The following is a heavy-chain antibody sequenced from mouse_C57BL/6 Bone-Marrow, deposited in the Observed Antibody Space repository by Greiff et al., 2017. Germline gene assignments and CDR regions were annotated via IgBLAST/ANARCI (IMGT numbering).Heavy chain of an antibody. J-gene: IGHJ2*01. CDR3: ASPTGFGY. V-gene: IGHV1-26*01. Sequence: VQLQQSGPELVKPGASVKISCKASGYTFTDYYMNWVKQSNGKSLEWIGDIIPNNGGTSYNQKFKGKATLTVDKSSSTAYMELRSLTSEDSAVYYCASPTGFGYWGQGTTLTVSS. CDR1: GYTFTDYY. D-gene: IGHD4-1*02. CDR2: IIPNNGGT.